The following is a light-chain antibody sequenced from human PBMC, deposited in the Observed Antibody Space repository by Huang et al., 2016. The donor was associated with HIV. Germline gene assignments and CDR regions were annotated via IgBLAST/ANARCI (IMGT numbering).Light chain of an antibody. V-gene: IGKV1-39*01. CDR2: AVS. J-gene: IGKJ2*01. Sequence: DIQMTQSPSSLSASVGDRVTISCRASQSITTFLNWYQQTPGKAPNLLIHAVSNLQGGVPSRVSGRGSETDFNLTISSLQPEDFATYYCQQSHTAPYTFGQGTNLEIK. CDR3: QQSHTAPYT. CDR1: QSITTF.